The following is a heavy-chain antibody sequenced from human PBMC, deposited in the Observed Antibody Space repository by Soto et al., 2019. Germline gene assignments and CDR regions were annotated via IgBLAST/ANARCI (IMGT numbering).Heavy chain of an antibody. J-gene: IGHJ4*02. V-gene: IGHV1-69*06. D-gene: IGHD1-26*01. Sequence: QVQLVQSGAEVKKPESSVKVSCQASGGTFSKYAINWVRQAPGRGLEWVGGINPIFGTAAYAQNFQDRVTITADKSTTTAYMEVSSLRSDDTAVSYCARGWETVGATTAFAYWGQGTLVTVSS. CDR3: ARGWETVGATTAFAY. CDR2: INPIFGTA. CDR1: GGTFSKYA.